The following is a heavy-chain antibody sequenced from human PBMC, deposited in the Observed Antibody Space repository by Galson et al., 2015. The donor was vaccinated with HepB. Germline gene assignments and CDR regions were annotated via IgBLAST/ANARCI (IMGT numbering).Heavy chain of an antibody. V-gene: IGHV1-69*06. CDR1: GGSFNTYA. CDR2: IIPMFDTA. J-gene: IGHJ3*02. CDR3: ARDRADYYDRSGYSGAFDI. D-gene: IGHD3-22*01. Sequence: SVKVSCKASGGSFNTYAISWLRQAPGQGLEWMGGIIPMFDTAIYAQKFQGRVTITADKSTNTAYMDLSSLRSEDTAVYYCARDRADYYDRSGYSGAFDIWGHGTMVTVSS.